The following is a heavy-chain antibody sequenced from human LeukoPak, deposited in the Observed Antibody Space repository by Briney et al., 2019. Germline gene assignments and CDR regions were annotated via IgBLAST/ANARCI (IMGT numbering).Heavy chain of an antibody. Sequence: SETLSLTCTVSGGSISSYCWTWIRQPPGKGLEWIGYIYYSGSTNYNPSLKSRVTISVDTSKNQFSLKLSSVTAADTAVYYCARGGYDYVWGSYRINNWFDPWGQGTLVTVSS. J-gene: IGHJ5*02. CDR2: IYYSGST. CDR3: ARGGYDYVWGSYRINNWFDP. D-gene: IGHD3-16*01. V-gene: IGHV4-59*01. CDR1: GGSISSYC.